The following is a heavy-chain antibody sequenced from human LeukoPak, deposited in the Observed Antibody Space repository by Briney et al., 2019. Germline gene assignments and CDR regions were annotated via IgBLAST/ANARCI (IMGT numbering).Heavy chain of an antibody. Sequence: PGGSLRLSCAASGFTFSSYWKSWVRQAPGKGLEWVANIKQDGSEKYYVDSVKGRFTISRDNAKNSLYLQMNSLRAEDTAVYYCARDRSSDYWGPGTVVTVSS. CDR1: GFTFSSYW. CDR2: IKQDGSEK. V-gene: IGHV3-7*01. J-gene: IGHJ4*02. D-gene: IGHD6-13*01. CDR3: ARDRSSDY.